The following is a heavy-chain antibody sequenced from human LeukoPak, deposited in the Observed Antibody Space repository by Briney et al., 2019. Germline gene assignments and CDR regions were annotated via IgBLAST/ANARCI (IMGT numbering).Heavy chain of an antibody. D-gene: IGHD4-23*01. V-gene: IGHV1-69*04. CDR1: GGTFSRYA. Sequence: ASVKVSCKASGGTFSRYAISWVRQAPGQGLEWMGRIIPILGIANYAQKFQGRVTITADKSTSTAYMELSSLRSEDTAVYYCARNHGGIHYFDYWGQGTLVTVSS. J-gene: IGHJ4*02. CDR3: ARNHGGIHYFDY. CDR2: IIPILGIA.